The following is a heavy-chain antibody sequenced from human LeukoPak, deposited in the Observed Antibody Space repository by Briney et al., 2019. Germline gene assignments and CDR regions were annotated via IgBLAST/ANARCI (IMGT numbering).Heavy chain of an antibody. V-gene: IGHV3-21*01. CDR1: GFTFSSYS. J-gene: IGHJ4*02. CDR2: ISSSSSYI. Sequence: GGSLRLSCAVSGFTFSSYSMNWVRQAPGKGLEWVSSISSSSSYIYYADSVKGRFTISRDNAKNSLYLQMNSLRAEDTAVYYSARDKCSSTSCYASCFGYWGQGTLVTVSA. CDR3: ARDKCSSTSCYASCFGY. D-gene: IGHD2-2*01.